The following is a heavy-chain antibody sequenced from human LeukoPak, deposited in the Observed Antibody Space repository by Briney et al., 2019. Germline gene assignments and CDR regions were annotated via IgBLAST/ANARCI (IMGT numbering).Heavy chain of an antibody. CDR3: AKMVRIVVIITTFDY. CDR1: GFTFSSYA. Sequence: GGSLRLSCAPSGFTFSSYAMSWVRQAPGKGLEWVSAISGSGGSTYYADSVKGRFTISRDNSKNTLYLQMNSLRAEDTAVYYCAKMVRIVVIITTFDYWGQGTLVTVSS. D-gene: IGHD3-22*01. J-gene: IGHJ4*02. CDR2: ISGSGGST. V-gene: IGHV3-23*01.